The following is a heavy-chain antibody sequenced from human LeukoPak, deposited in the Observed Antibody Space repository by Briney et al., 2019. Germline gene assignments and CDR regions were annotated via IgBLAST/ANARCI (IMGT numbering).Heavy chain of an antibody. CDR3: ARVLRESNWGTYRPLDY. CDR2: INPNSGNT. D-gene: IGHD3-16*02. Sequence: ASVKVSCKASGYTFTSHDINWVRQATGQGLEWMGWINPNSGNTGYAQKFKGRVTMTGNTSISTAYMELSSLRSEHTAMYYCARVLRESNWGTYRPLDYWGQGTLVTVSS. V-gene: IGHV1-8*01. J-gene: IGHJ4*02. CDR1: GYTFTSHD.